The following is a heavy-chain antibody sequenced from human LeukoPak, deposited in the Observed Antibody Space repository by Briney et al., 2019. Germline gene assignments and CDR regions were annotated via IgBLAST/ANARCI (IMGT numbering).Heavy chain of an antibody. Sequence: GASVKVSCKAPGYTFTSYFMHWVRQAPGQGLEWMGTINPNDGSTSDAQNFQGRVTMTRDTSTSTVYMELSSLRSEDTAVYYCARARGYSGYHPIDYWGQGTLVTVSS. CDR3: ARARGYSGYHPIDY. CDR1: GYTFTSYF. V-gene: IGHV1-46*01. D-gene: IGHD5-12*01. J-gene: IGHJ4*02. CDR2: INPNDGST.